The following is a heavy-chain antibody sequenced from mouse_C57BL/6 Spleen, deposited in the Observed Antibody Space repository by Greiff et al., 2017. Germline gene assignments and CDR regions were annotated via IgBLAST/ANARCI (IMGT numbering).Heavy chain of an antibody. CDR3: ARGHYCSSEVLYYFDY. J-gene: IGHJ2*01. Sequence: QVQLQQSGAELMKPGASVKLSCKATGYTFTGYWIEWVKQRPGHGLEWIGEILPGSGSTNYNEKFKGKATFTADNASNTAYMQLSSLTTEDSAIYYCARGHYCSSEVLYYFDYWGQGTTLTVSS. CDR2: ILPGSGST. V-gene: IGHV1-9*01. CDR1: GYTFTGYW. D-gene: IGHD1-1*01.